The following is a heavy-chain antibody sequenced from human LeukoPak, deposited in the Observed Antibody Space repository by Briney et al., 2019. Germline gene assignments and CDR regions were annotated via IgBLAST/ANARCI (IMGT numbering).Heavy chain of an antibody. V-gene: IGHV1-2*02. CDR3: ARANFLYCSGSTCLFDY. CDR2: INPNERDT. Sequence: SVKVSCKASGYTFTDYYMHWVRQAPGQGFGWMGGINPNERDTNYAQKFQGIVTMTKDTSISTAHMEVSRLRSDDTAVYYRARANFLYCSGSTCLFDYWGQGTLVTVSS. CDR1: GYTFTDYY. J-gene: IGHJ4*02. D-gene: IGHD2-2*01.